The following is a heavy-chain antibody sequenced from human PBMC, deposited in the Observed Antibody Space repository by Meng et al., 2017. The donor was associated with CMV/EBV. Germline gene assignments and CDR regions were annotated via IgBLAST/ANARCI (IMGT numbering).Heavy chain of an antibody. D-gene: IGHD3-3*01. Sequence: QLQRPETGPGLVNPSETLPLPSTVSGGSIRSSSYYWGWIRQPPGKGLEWIGSIYYSGSTYYNPSLKSRVTISVDTSKNQFSLKLSSVTAADTAVYYCARGVTGERYYDFWSGYHYFDYWGQGTLVTVSS. V-gene: IGHV4-39*07. CDR3: ARGVTGERYYDFWSGYHYFDY. CDR1: GGSIRSSSYY. J-gene: IGHJ4*02. CDR2: IYYSGST.